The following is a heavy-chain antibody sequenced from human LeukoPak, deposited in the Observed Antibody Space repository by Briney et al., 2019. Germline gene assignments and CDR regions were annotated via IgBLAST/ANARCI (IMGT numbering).Heavy chain of an antibody. CDR1: GYTFTSYY. D-gene: IGHD4-17*01. J-gene: IGHJ4*02. V-gene: IGHV1-46*01. Sequence: GASVKVSCKASGYTFTSYYMHWVRQAPGQGLEWKGIINPSGGSTSYAQKFQGRVTMTRDTSTSTVYMELSSLRSEDTAVYYCATATTVTSYFDYWGQGTLVTVSS. CDR2: INPSGGST. CDR3: ATATTVTSYFDY.